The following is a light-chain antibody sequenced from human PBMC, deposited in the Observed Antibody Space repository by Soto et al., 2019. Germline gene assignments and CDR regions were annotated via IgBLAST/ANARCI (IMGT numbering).Light chain of an antibody. J-gene: IGKJ5*01. V-gene: IGKV1-33*01. CDR3: REHDMLPST. Sequence: ITCQATQDINIYLNWYQQKPGKAPNLLIYDASNLEIGVPSRFSGRRCGTHTTYIISRLQPEDTLTHSLREHDMLPSTFGVGTRLEIK. CDR2: DAS. CDR1: QDINIY.